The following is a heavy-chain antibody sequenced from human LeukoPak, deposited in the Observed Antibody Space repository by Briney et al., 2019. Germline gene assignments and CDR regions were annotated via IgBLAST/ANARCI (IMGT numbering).Heavy chain of an antibody. CDR2: INYSGRS. CDR3: ARLDCLSNECYNY. J-gene: IGHJ4*02. V-gene: IGHV4-59*08. D-gene: IGHD2/OR15-2a*01. CDR1: GNSITSDF. Sequence: SETLSLTCSVSGNSITSDFWSWIRQSPGKGLEWIGYINYSGRSEYDPSLKSRVTISVDRSTKRVSLKMRSVTAADAAVYYCARLDCLSNECYNYWAVGALVTVSS.